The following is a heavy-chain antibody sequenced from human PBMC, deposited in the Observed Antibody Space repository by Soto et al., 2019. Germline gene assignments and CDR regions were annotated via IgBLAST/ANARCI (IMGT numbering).Heavy chain of an antibody. Sequence: QVQLVESGGGVVQPGRSLRLSCAASGFTFSSYGMHWVRQAPGKGLEWVAVISYDGSNKYYADSVKGRFTISRDNSKNTLYLQMNSLRAEDTAVYYCAKDSCSGGSCYWFDYWGQGTLVTVSS. J-gene: IGHJ4*02. V-gene: IGHV3-30*18. CDR3: AKDSCSGGSCYWFDY. D-gene: IGHD2-15*01. CDR1: GFTFSSYG. CDR2: ISYDGSNK.